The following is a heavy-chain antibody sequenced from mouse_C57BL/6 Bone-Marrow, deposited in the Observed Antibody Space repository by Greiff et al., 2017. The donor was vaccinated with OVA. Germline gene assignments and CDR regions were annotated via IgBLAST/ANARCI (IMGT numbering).Heavy chain of an antibody. Sequence: VQLQQPGAELVKPGASVKLSCKASGYTFTSYWMHWVKQRPGQGLEWIGMIHPNSGSTNYNEKFKSKATLTVDKSSSTAYMQLSSLTSEDSAVYYCAREPTYYYGSRWGQGTTLTVSS. V-gene: IGHV1-64*01. J-gene: IGHJ2*01. CDR1: GYTFTSYW. D-gene: IGHD1-1*01. CDR3: AREPTYYYGSR. CDR2: IHPNSGST.